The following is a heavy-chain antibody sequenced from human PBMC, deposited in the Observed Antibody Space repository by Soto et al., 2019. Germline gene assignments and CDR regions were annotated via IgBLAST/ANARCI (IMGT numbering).Heavy chain of an antibody. Sequence: ASWKVSCKASGYTFTTYRIHWLLEAPGQGLEWMGIINPIGGSTSYAQNLQGRFTITRDTSTSTVYMEVSSLRSEDTAVYYCARAPLPKVRIPDYWGQGPLVTVYS. V-gene: IGHV1-46*01. J-gene: IGHJ4*02. CDR3: ARAPLPKVRIPDY. CDR1: GYTFTTYR. CDR2: INPIGGST. D-gene: IGHD4-17*01.